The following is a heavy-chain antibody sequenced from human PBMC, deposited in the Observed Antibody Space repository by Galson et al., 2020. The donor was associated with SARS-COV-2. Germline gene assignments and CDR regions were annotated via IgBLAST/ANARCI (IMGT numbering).Heavy chain of an antibody. V-gene: IGHV3-74*01. CDR2: INGDGSDT. Sequence: PGGSLRLSCGASGFTFRSYWMHWVRQVPGKGLVWVARINGDGSDTNYAESVKGRFTISRDNAKNTLYLEMNSLRAEDTAVYYCARELVTGAFLEWYYWLDPWGQGTLVTVSS. CDR1: GFTFRSYW. J-gene: IGHJ5*02. CDR3: ARELVTGAFLEWYYWLDP. D-gene: IGHD3-3*01.